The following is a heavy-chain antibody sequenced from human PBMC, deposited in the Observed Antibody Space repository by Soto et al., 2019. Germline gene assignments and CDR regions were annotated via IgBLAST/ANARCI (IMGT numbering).Heavy chain of an antibody. J-gene: IGHJ6*02. Sequence: GGSLRLSCAASGFTFSSYSMNWVRQAPGKGLEWVSSISSSSYIYYADSVKGRCTISRDNAKNSLYLQMNSLRAEDTAVYFCARCSEGNYYYYGMDVWGQGTTVTVSS. D-gene: IGHD3-10*02. CDR2: ISSSSYI. V-gene: IGHV3-21*01. CDR3: ARCSEGNYYYYGMDV. CDR1: GFTFSSYS.